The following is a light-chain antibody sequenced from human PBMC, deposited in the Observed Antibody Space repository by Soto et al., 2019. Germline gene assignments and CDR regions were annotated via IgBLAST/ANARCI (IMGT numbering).Light chain of an antibody. Sequence: QSALTQPRSVSGSPGQSVTISCTGTSSDVGEYDYVSWYQHHPGKAPKLMIYDVSQRPSGVPDRFSGSKSGSTASLTISGLQAEDEAHYYCCSYAGSRVFGGGTKLTVL. J-gene: IGLJ3*02. CDR3: CSYAGSRV. CDR1: SSDVGEYDY. CDR2: DVS. V-gene: IGLV2-11*01.